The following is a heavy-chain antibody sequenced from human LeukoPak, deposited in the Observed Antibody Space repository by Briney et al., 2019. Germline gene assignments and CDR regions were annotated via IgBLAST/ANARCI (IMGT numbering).Heavy chain of an antibody. Sequence: VKPSQTLSLTCTVSGGSISSGSYYWSWIRQPAGKGLEWIGRIYTSGSTNYNPSLKRRVTISVDTSKNQFSLKLSPVTAADTAVYYCARETGRYFDWLPIDYWGQGTLVTVSS. CDR3: ARETGRYFDWLPIDY. V-gene: IGHV4-61*02. D-gene: IGHD3-9*01. CDR1: GGSISSGSYY. J-gene: IGHJ4*02. CDR2: IYTSGST.